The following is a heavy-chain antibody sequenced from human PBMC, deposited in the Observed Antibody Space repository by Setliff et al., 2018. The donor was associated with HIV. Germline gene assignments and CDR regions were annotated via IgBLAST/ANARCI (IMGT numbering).Heavy chain of an antibody. Sequence: GGSLRLSCAASGFIFSHAWMSWVRQAPGKGLEWVGRIKSKTDGGTTDFAAPVKGRFTISRDVSKKTLYLQMDSLKAEDTGVYYCTTEGQYSSGWPFDYWGQGTLVTVSS. CDR2: IKSKTDGGTT. CDR1: GFIFSHAW. V-gene: IGHV3-15*01. D-gene: IGHD6-19*01. J-gene: IGHJ4*02. CDR3: TTEGQYSSGWPFDY.